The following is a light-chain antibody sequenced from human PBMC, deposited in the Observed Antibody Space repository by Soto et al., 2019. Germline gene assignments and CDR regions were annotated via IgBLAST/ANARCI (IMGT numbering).Light chain of an antibody. J-gene: IGKJ1*01. CDR3: QQYSSYWT. Sequence: EIVMTQSPATLSVSPGEGVTLSCRASQSVRSHLAWYQQKPGQPPRILIYDASTRATGIPARFSGSGSGTEFTLTISSLQSDDFATYYCQQYSSYWTFGQGTKVDIK. CDR1: QSVRSH. CDR2: DAS. V-gene: IGKV3-15*01.